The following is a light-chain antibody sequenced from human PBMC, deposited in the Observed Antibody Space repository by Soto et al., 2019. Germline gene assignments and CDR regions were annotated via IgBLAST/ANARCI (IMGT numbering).Light chain of an antibody. CDR1: QTLSINS. J-gene: IGKJ1*01. Sequence: EIVLTQSPDTLSLSPGERATLFCRASQTLSINSLAWYQQKPGQAPRLLIYAASTRDTGIPDRFNGSGSGTDFALTINRLEPEDFAVYYCQQYGGSPRTFGQGTKVEVK. V-gene: IGKV3-20*01. CDR3: QQYGGSPRT. CDR2: AAS.